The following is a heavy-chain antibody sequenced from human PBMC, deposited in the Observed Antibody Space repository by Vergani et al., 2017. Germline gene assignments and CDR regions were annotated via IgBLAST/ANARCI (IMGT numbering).Heavy chain of an antibody. D-gene: IGHD3-9*01. J-gene: IGHJ4*02. CDR3: AREYYGILTGYQY. V-gene: IGHV1-46*03. CDR2: INPSGSHT. CDR1: GYTFSNYY. Sequence: QVQVVQSGAEVKNSGASVKVSCKTSGYTFSNYYMHWVRQAPGQGLEWMGIINPSGSHTNYAQKFQGRVTMTRDTSTSTVYMELSSLRSEDTAIYYCAREYYGILTGYQYWGQGTLVTVSA.